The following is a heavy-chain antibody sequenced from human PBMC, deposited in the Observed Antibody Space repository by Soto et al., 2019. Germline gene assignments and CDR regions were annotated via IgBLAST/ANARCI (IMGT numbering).Heavy chain of an antibody. D-gene: IGHD3-10*01. CDR3: ARDRDDYGSGNYYNRIDF. J-gene: IGHJ4*02. CDR2: IIPIFGTP. V-gene: IGHV1-69*01. CDR1: GGLFSTYA. Sequence: QVQLVQSGAEVKKPGSSVKVSCKASGGLFSTYAISWLRQAPGQGLEWMGGIIPIFGTPNYAQKFQGRVTITADESTATAYLEVTRLRADDTAVYYCARDRDDYGSGNYYNRIDFWDQGTLVTVSS.